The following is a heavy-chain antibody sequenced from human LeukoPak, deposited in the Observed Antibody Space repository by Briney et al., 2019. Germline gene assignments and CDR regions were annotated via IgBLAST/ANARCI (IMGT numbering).Heavy chain of an antibody. CDR2: ISAYNGST. J-gene: IGHJ6*02. V-gene: IGHV1-18*01. D-gene: IGHD3-3*01. Sequence: SVKVSCKASGYTFTSYGISWVRQAPGQGLEWMGWISAYNGSTNYAQKLQGRVTMTTDTSTSTAYMELRSLRSDDTAVYYCARDRVGYDFWSGYPYYYGMDVWGQGTTVTVSS. CDR1: GYTFTSYG. CDR3: ARDRVGYDFWSGYPYYYGMDV.